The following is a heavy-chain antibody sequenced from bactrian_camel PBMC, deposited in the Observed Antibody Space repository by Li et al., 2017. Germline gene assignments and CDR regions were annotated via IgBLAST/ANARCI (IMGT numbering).Heavy chain of an antibody. V-gene: IGHV3S55*01. CDR1: GVTIGTNC. CDR3: FNQDY. CDR2: LIHDGTT. J-gene: IGHJ4*01. Sequence: VQLVESGGGSVQAGGSLRISCVVSGVTIGTNCMGWFRQAPGKERELVSTLIHDGTTYYADSVKGRFTISRDNAKNTLYLQLNDLKSEDTALYYCFNQDYWGHGTQVTVS.